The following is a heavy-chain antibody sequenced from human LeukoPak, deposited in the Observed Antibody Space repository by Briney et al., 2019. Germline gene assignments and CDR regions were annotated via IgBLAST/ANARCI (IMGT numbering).Heavy chain of an antibody. J-gene: IGHJ3*02. V-gene: IGHV1-69*04. D-gene: IGHD4-17*01. Sequence: EASVKVSCKASGGTFSSFAISWVRQAPGQGLEWMGRIIPIFHIANYAQKFQGRVTITADKSTSTAYMELSSLRSEDTAVYYCARDQRTTVTSYAAFDIWGQGTMVTVSS. CDR3: ARDQRTTVTSYAAFDI. CDR2: IIPIFHIA. CDR1: GGTFSSFA.